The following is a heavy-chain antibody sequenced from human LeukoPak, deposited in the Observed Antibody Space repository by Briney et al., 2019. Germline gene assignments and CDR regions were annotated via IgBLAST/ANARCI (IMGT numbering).Heavy chain of an antibody. CDR2: IYYSENT. CDR1: GFTFSSYSMN. CDR3: ARHGDWNDIQY. J-gene: IGHJ4*02. D-gene: IGHD1-1*01. V-gene: IGHV4-39*01. Sequence: GSLRLSCAASGFTFSSYSMNWVRQAPGKGLEWIGTIYYSENTYHNPSLKSRVTISADTSKNQFSLKLTSVTASDTAVYFCARHGDWNDIQYWGQGILVTVSS.